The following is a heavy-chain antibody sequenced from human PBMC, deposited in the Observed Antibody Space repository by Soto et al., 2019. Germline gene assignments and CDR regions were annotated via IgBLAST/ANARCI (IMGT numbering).Heavy chain of an antibody. CDR3: ARDLTYDYIWGSYRPIDY. J-gene: IGHJ4*02. V-gene: IGHV3-21*01. D-gene: IGHD3-16*02. CDR2: ISSSSSYI. Sequence: GGSLRLSCAASGFTFSSYSMNWVRQAPGKGLEWVSSISSSSSYIYYADSVKGRFTISRDNAKNSLYLQMNSLRAEDTAVYYCARDLTYDYIWGSYRPIDYWGQGTLVTVSS. CDR1: GFTFSSYS.